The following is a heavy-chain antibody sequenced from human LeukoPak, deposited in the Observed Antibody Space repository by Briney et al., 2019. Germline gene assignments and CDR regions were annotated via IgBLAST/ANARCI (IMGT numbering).Heavy chain of an antibody. J-gene: IGHJ6*03. D-gene: IGHD2-2*01. CDR2: ISYSGSP. CDR3: ARRRTTSLSGYMDV. Sequence: SETLSLTCTVSGGSITTYYWSWIRQPPGKALEWTGDISYSGSPNYNPSLKSRVTISVGTSKNQFSLKLNSVTAADTAVYYCARRRTTSLSGYMDVWGKGTTVTVSS. V-gene: IGHV4-59*08. CDR1: GGSITTYY.